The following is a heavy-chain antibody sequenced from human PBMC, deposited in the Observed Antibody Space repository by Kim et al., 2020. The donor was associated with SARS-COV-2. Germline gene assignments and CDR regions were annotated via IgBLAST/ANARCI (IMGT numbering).Heavy chain of an antibody. V-gene: IGHV4-30-2*04. CDR3: ARAVLGGTEFDY. D-gene: IGHD1-26*01. J-gene: IGHJ4*02. CDR2: T. Sequence: THRNPSLKSRVTISADTSKSQFSVILTSVTAADTATYYCARAVLGGTEFDYWGQGTLVTVSS.